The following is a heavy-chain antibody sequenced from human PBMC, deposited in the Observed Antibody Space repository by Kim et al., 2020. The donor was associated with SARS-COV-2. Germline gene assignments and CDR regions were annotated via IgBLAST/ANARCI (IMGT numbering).Heavy chain of an antibody. D-gene: IGHD6-13*01. J-gene: IGHJ6*02. Sequence: ASVKVSCKASGYTFTSYGISWVRQAPGQGLEWMGWISAYNGNTNYAQKLQGRVTMTTDTSTSTAYMELRSLRSDDTAVYYCAREMAAAGGPTLVNTLFGPGYYYGMDVWGQGTTVTVSS. CDR2: ISAYNGNT. CDR1: GYTFTSYG. V-gene: IGHV1-18*01. CDR3: AREMAAAGGPTLVNTLFGPGYYYGMDV.